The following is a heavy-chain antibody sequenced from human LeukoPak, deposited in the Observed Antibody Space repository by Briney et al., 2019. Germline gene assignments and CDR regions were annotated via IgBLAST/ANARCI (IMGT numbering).Heavy chain of an antibody. CDR2: INHSGST. J-gene: IGHJ6*03. D-gene: IGHD2-2*02. CDR3: ARGPPGPAAIGGRAKYYYYYYMDV. Sequence: SETLSLTCAVYGGSFSGYYWSWIRQPPGKGLEWIGEINHSGSTNYNPSLKSRVTISVDTSKNQFSLKLSSVTAADTAVYYCARGPPGPAAIGGRAKYYYYYYMDVWGKGTTVTVSS. V-gene: IGHV4-34*01. CDR1: GGSFSGYY.